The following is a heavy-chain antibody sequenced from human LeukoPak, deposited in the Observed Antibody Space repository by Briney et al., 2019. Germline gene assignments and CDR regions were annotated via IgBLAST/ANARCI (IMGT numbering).Heavy chain of an antibody. V-gene: IGHV4-34*01. CDR1: GGSSSGYY. Sequence: PSETLSLTCAVYGGSSSGYYWSWIRQPPGKGLEWIGEINHSGSTNYNPSLKSRVTISVDTSKNQFSLKLSSVTAADTAVYYCARAKTTIVATNWFDPWGQGTLVTVSS. D-gene: IGHD5-12*01. CDR3: ARAKTTIVATNWFDP. J-gene: IGHJ5*02. CDR2: INHSGST.